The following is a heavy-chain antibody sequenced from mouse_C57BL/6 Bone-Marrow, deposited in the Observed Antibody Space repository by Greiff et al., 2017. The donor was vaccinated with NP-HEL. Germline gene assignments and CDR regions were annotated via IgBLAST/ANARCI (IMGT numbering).Heavy chain of an antibody. CDR2: IFPGSGST. J-gene: IGHJ4*01. Sequence: QVQLKESGPELVKPGASVKISCKASGYTFTDYYINWVKQRPGQGLEWIGWIFPGSGSTYYNEKFKGKATLTVDKSSSTAYMLLSSLTSEDSAVYFCARSYYDYDRYYAMDYWCQGTAVTVSS. CDR3: ARSYYDYDRYYAMDY. CDR1: GYTFTDYY. D-gene: IGHD2-4*01. V-gene: IGHV1-75*01.